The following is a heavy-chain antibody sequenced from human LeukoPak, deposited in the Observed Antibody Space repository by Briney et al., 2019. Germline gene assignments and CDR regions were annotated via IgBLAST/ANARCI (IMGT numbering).Heavy chain of an antibody. Sequence: GGSLRLSCAASGFTFSSYGMHWVRQAPGKGLEWVAVIWYDGSNKYYADSVKGRFTISRDNSKNTLYLQMNSLRAEDTAVYYCARDRSSGWSPFDYWGQGTLVTVPS. CDR2: IWYDGSNK. V-gene: IGHV3-33*01. J-gene: IGHJ4*02. CDR3: ARDRSSGWSPFDY. D-gene: IGHD6-19*01. CDR1: GFTFSSYG.